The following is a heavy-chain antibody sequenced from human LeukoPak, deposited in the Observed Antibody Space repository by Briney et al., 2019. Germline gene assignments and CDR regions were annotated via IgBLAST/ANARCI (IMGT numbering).Heavy chain of an antibody. CDR1: GGSISSYY. CDR2: IYYSGST. CDR3: ARGLREAQYGY. Sequence: SETLSLTCTVSGGSISSYYWSWIRQPPGKGLEWIGYIYYSGSTNYNPSLKSRVTISVGTSNNQFSLKLSSVTAADTAVYYCARGLREAQYGYWGQGTLVTVSS. J-gene: IGHJ4*02. V-gene: IGHV4-59*01. D-gene: IGHD4-17*01.